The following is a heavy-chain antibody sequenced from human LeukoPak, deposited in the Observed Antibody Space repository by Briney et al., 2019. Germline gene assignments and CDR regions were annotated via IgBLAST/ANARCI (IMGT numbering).Heavy chain of an antibody. CDR3: VKVSSGYSYGYDAFDI. J-gene: IGHJ3*02. Sequence: GGTLRLSCAASGFTFSTYGMHWVRQAPGKGLEWVAFIRYDGSNKYYADSVKGRFTIYRDNSKNTLYLQMNSLRAEDTAVYYCVKVSSGYSYGYDAFDIWGQGTMVTVSS. D-gene: IGHD5-18*01. V-gene: IGHV3-30*02. CDR1: GFTFSTYG. CDR2: IRYDGSNK.